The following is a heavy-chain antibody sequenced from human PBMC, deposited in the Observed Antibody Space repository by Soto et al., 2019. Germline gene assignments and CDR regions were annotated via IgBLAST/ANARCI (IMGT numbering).Heavy chain of an antibody. CDR2: INHSGST. Sequence: QVQLQQWGAGLLKPSETLSLTCAVYGGSFSGYYWSWIRQPPGKGLEWIGEINHSGSTNYNPSLKSRVTISVDTSKNQFSLKLSSVTAADTAVYYCARLPRLRFGGGKTDYWGQGTLVTVSS. D-gene: IGHD3-16*01. V-gene: IGHV4-34*01. CDR3: ARLPRLRFGGGKTDY. J-gene: IGHJ4*02. CDR1: GGSFSGYY.